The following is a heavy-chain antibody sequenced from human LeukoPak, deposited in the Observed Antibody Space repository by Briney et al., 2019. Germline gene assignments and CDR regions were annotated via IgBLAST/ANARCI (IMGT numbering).Heavy chain of an antibody. D-gene: IGHD2-21*02. CDR2: IYYSGST. Sequence: KPSETLSRTCTVSGGSISSSRYYWGWIRQPPGQGLEWIGSIYYSGSTYYNPSLKSRVTISVDTSKNQFSLKLSSVTAADTAVYYCASHSGDSALWDYWGQGTLVTVSS. CDR1: GGSISSSRYY. J-gene: IGHJ4*02. V-gene: IGHV4-39*01. CDR3: ASHSGDSALWDY.